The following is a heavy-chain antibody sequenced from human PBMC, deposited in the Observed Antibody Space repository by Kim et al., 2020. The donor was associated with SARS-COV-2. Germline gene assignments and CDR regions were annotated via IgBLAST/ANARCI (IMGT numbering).Heavy chain of an antibody. CDR3: ASVIGIRELGPAAGGFDP. J-gene: IGHJ5*02. CDR1: GFTFSTYT. D-gene: IGHD6-25*01. V-gene: IGHV3-21*01. CDR2: ITSTSTYI. Sequence: GGSLRLSCAASGFTFSTYTMNWVRQAPGKGLEWVSSITSTSTYIYYADSVKGRFTISRDNAKNSLYLQMNSLRAEDTAVYYCASVIGIRELGPAAGGFDP.